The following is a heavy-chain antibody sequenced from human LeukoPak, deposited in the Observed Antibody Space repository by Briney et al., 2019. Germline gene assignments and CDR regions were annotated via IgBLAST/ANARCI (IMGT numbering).Heavy chain of an antibody. CDR3: ARVRSVHFDY. CDR2: ISSSGSTI. D-gene: IGHD3-10*01. Sequence: PGGSLRLSCAASGFTFSSYEMNWVRQAPGKGLEWVSYISSSGSTIYYADSVKGRFTISRDNAKNSLYLQMNSLRAEDTAVYYCARVRSVHFDYWGQGTLVTVSS. J-gene: IGHJ4*02. CDR1: GFTFSSYE. V-gene: IGHV3-48*03.